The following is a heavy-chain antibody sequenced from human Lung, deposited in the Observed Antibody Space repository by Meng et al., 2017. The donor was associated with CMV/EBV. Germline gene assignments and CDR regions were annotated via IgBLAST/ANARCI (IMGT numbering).Heavy chain of an antibody. CDR3: ARDVMGPTDY. CDR1: GYTFTVYY. V-gene: IGHV1-18*01. Sequence: ASXXVSCKASGYTFTVYYMHWVRQAPGQGLEWMGWISAYNGNTNYAQKLQGRVTMTTDTSTSTAYMELRSLRSDDTAVYYCARDVMGPTDYWGQGTLVTGAS. J-gene: IGHJ4*02. D-gene: IGHD1-26*01. CDR2: ISAYNGNT.